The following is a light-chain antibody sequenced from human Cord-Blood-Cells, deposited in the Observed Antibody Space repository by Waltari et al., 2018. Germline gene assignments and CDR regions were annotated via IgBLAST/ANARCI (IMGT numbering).Light chain of an antibody. CDR2: AAS. Sequence: DIQMTQSPSSLSASVGDRVTITCRASQGISNSLAWYQQKPGKAPKLLLYAASRLESGVPSRFSGNGSGTDYTLTISSLQPEDFATYYCQQYYSTPITFGQGTRLEIK. V-gene: IGKV1-NL1*01. CDR3: QQYYSTPIT. CDR1: QGISNS. J-gene: IGKJ5*01.